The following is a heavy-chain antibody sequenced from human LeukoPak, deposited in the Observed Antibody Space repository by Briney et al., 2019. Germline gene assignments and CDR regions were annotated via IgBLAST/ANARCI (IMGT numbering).Heavy chain of an antibody. D-gene: IGHD2-2*01. J-gene: IGHJ4*02. CDR3: AKRDVAYCSSTSCYPQFDY. V-gene: IGHV3-23*01. CDR2: ISGSGGST. CDR1: GFTFSSYA. Sequence: GGSLRLSCTSSGFTFSSYAMSWVRQAPGKGLEWVSAISGSGGSTYYADSVKGRFTISRDNSKNTLYLQMNSLRAEDTAVYYCAKRDVAYCSSTSCYPQFDYWGQGTLVTVSS.